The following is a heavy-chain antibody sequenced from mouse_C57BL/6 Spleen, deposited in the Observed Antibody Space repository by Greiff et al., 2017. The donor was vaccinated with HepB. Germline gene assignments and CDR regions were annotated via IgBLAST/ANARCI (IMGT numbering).Heavy chain of an antibody. Sequence: VQLQQSGAELVKPGASVKLSCMASGFTFTSYWMHWVKQRPGQGLEWIGMIHPNSGSTNYNEKFKSKATLTVDKSSSTAYMQLSSLTSEDTAVCYCGKDNKDYWGQGTTLTVSS. CDR1: GFTFTSYW. V-gene: IGHV1-64*01. CDR2: IHPNSGST. CDR3: GKDNKDY. J-gene: IGHJ2*01. D-gene: IGHD1-3*01.